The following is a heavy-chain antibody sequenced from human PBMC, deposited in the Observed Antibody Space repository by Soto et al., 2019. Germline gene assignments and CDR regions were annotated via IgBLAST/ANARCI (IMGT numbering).Heavy chain of an antibody. Sequence: EVQLLESGGVLVQPGGSLRLSCAASGFTFSIYAMSWVRQAPGKGLEWVSGISATVGSTYYADSVKDRFTISRDNSKNTLHLQMNSLRAEDTAVYYCAKAPYDSITQRFDYWGQGTLVTVSS. CDR2: ISATVGST. J-gene: IGHJ4*02. CDR3: AKAPYDSITQRFDY. D-gene: IGHD3-22*01. CDR1: GFTFSIYA. V-gene: IGHV3-23*01.